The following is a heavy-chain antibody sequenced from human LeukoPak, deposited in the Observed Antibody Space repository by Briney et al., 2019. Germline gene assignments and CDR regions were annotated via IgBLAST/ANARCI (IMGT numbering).Heavy chain of an antibody. CDR1: GDSLSNHY. Sequence: SETLSLTCTVSGDSLSNHYWDWIRQPPGKGLEWIGEIHAVEGTNYNPSLRSRVTVSLDTSKNQFSLKMSSVTAADTAVYYCTSGTDSRKLGYWGQGTLVTVSS. D-gene: IGHD3-22*01. V-gene: IGHV4-34*01. J-gene: IGHJ4*02. CDR2: IHAVEGT. CDR3: TSGTDSRKLGY.